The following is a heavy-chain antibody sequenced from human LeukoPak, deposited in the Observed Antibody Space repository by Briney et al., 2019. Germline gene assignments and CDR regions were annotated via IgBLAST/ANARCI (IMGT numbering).Heavy chain of an antibody. J-gene: IGHJ3*02. CDR3: ARFALPGYSSGSTDAFDI. V-gene: IGHV3-66*01. CDR1: GFTVSSNY. Sequence: GGSLRLSCAASGFTVSSNYMSWVRQAPGKGLEWVSVIYSGGSTYYADSGKGRFTISRDNSKNTLYLQMNSLRAEDTAVYYCARFALPGYSSGSTDAFDIWGQGTMVTVSS. CDR2: IYSGGST. D-gene: IGHD6-19*01.